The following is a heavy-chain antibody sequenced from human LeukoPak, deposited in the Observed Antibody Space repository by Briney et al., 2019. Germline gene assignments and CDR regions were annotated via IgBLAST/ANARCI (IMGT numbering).Heavy chain of an antibody. V-gene: IGHV3-30*04. D-gene: IGHD3-9*01. Sequence: GGSLRLSCAASGFTFSDHVMHWVRRAPGKGLEWVAGTSYDGTNKYEADSVKGRFIISRDNSKNTLFLQMNSRRPGDTAVYFCTSDRRDKWYKYLDRWGQGTLVTVSS. CDR2: TSYDGTNK. J-gene: IGHJ4*02. CDR3: TSDRRDKWYKYLDR. CDR1: GFTFSDHV.